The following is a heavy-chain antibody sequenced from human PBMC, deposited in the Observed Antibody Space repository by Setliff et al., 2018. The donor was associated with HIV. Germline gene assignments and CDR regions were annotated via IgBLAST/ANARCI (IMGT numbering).Heavy chain of an antibody. CDR3: ARVDSSSPYYYYYYMDV. D-gene: IGHD6-6*01. CDR1: GGSISSGGYY. Sequence: PSETLSLTCTVSGGSISSGGYYWSWIRQHPGKGLEWIGYIYYSGSTYYNPSLKSRVTISVDTSKNQFSLKLSSVTAADTAVYYCARVDSSSPYYYYYYMDVWGKGTTVTV. J-gene: IGHJ6*03. V-gene: IGHV4-31*03. CDR2: IYYSGST.